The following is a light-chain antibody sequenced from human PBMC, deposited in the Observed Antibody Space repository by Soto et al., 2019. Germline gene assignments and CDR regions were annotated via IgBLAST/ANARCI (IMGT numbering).Light chain of an antibody. Sequence: EIVLTQSPGTLSLSPGERATLSCRASQSVSSSYLAWYQQKPGQAPRLLIYGASSRATGIPDRFSGSGSGTDVTRTISRLEPEDFAVYYCQQYGSSTCTFGQGTKVEIK. CDR3: QQYGSSTCT. V-gene: IGKV3-20*01. J-gene: IGKJ1*01. CDR2: GAS. CDR1: QSVSSSY.